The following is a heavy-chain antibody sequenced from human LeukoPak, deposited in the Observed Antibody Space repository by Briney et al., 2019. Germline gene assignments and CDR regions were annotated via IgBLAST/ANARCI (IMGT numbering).Heavy chain of an antibody. Sequence: GGSLRLSFEASGFTFSDYWMSWVRQAPGKGLEWVANIKQDGSQKYYVDSMKGRFTISRDNAKNSLYLQMNSLRAEDTAVYYCARERWEQWLVPDYWGQGTLVTVSS. D-gene: IGHD6-19*01. J-gene: IGHJ4*02. CDR3: ARERWEQWLVPDY. CDR2: IKQDGSQK. CDR1: GFTFSDYW. V-gene: IGHV3-7*01.